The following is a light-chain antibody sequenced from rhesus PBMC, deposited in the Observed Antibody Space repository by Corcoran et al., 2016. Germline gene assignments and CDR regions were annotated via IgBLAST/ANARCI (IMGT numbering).Light chain of an antibody. CDR1: QGISSY. V-gene: IGKV1-28*03. CDR2: AAS. CDR3: QLHNSHPLT. Sequence: DIQMTQSPSSLSASVGDTVTITCRASQGISSYLNWFQQKPGKVPKPLIYAASALQSGVPSRFSGSGSGTDFTLTIRSLQPEDFATYYCQLHNSHPLTVGGGAKVELK. J-gene: IGKJ4*01.